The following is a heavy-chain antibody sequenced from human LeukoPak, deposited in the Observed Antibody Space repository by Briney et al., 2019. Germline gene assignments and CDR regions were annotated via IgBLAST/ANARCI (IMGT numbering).Heavy chain of an antibody. Sequence: ASVKVSCKASGYTFTSYDINWVRQATGQGLEWMGWMNPNSGNTGYAQKFQGRVTITTDESTSTAYMELSSMRSEDTAVYYCASGIAAALAFVYWGQGTLVTVSS. V-gene: IGHV1-8*01. CDR2: MNPNSGNT. J-gene: IGHJ4*02. CDR3: ASGIAAALAFVY. D-gene: IGHD6-13*01. CDR1: GYTFTSYD.